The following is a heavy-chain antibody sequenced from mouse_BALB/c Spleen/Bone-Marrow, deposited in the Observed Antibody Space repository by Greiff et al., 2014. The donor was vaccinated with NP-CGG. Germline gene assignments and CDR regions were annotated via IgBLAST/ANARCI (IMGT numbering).Heavy chain of an antibody. J-gene: IGHJ4*01. CDR1: GFTFNTYA. CDR2: IRSKSNNYAT. V-gene: IGHV10-3*03. CDR3: VREDVPCAMDY. Sequence: EVKLMESGGGLVQPKGSLKLSCAASGFTFNTYAMHWVCQAPGKGLEWVARIRSKSNNYATYYADSVKDRFTISRDDSQSMLYLQMNNLKTEDTAMYYCVREDVPCAMDYWGQGTSVTVSS.